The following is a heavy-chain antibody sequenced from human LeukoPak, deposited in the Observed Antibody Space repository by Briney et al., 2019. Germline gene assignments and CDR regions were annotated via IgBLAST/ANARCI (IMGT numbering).Heavy chain of an antibody. CDR1: GGSFSGYY. CDR3: ARDGGYYDFWSGYSY. D-gene: IGHD3-3*01. J-gene: IGHJ4*02. Sequence: SETLSLTCAVYGGSFSGYYWSWIRQPPGKGLEWIGEINHSGSTNYNPSLKSRVTISVDTSKNQFSLKLSSVTAADTAVYYCARDGGYYDFWSGYSYWGQGTLVTVSS. CDR2: INHSGST. V-gene: IGHV4-34*01.